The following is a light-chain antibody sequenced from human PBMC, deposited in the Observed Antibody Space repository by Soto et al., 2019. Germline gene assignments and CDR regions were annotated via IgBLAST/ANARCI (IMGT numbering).Light chain of an antibody. CDR2: DVN. J-gene: IGLJ3*02. Sequence: QSALTQPASVSGSPGQSITISCTGTSSDVGGYNYVSWYRQYPGQAPKLIIYDVNNRPSGVSNRFSASKSGNTASLTIPGLQAEDEADYYCSSCTSSSTLVVFGGGTKLTVL. CDR3: SSCTSSSTLVV. V-gene: IGLV2-14*01. CDR1: SSDVGGYNY.